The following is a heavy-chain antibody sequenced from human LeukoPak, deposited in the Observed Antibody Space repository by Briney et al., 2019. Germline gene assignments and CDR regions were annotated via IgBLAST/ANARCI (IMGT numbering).Heavy chain of an antibody. J-gene: IGHJ4*02. D-gene: IGHD3-10*01. Sequence: SETLSLTCTVSGGSISTYFWSWIRQPAGKGLEWIGRIYDSGTNYNPSLKSRVTMSADTSKSQFSLKLSSVTAADTAVYFCAREVIIRGVTHFDYWGQGALVTVSS. CDR2: IYDSGT. CDR3: AREVIIRGVTHFDY. V-gene: IGHV4-4*07. CDR1: GGSISTYF.